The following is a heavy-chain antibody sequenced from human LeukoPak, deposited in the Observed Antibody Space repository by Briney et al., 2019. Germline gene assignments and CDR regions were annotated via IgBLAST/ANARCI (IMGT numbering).Heavy chain of an antibody. Sequence: GGSLRLSCTVSGFSVSDNSMSWVRQAPGKGLEWVSFIYSGTTHYSDSVKGRFTISRDNSKNTLYLQMNSLRAEDTTVYYCARRAGAYSHPYDYWGQGTLVTVSS. D-gene: IGHD4/OR15-4a*01. J-gene: IGHJ4*02. CDR2: IYSGTT. CDR3: ARRAGAYSHPYDY. V-gene: IGHV3-53*01. CDR1: GFSVSDNS.